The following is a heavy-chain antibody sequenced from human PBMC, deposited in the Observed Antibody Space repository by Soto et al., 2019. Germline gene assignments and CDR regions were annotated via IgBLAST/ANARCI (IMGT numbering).Heavy chain of an antibody. V-gene: IGHV3-48*02. J-gene: IGHJ4*02. CDR2: ITSDIRTI. Sequence: EVLLVESGGGLVQPGGSLRLSCAASGFRFSIYSMNWVRQAPGKGLEWSAYITSDIRTIKYADSVKGRFTISRDNDKNLVDLQMNSLRDEDTAVYYCARSGEGHFDYWGQGTVVTVST. D-gene: IGHD3-10*01. CDR1: GFRFSIYS. CDR3: ARSGEGHFDY.